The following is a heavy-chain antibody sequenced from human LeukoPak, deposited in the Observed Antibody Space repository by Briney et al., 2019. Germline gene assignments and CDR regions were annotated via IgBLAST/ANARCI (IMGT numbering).Heavy chain of an antibody. D-gene: IGHD6-19*01. CDR3: ATKQWLAPPPDS. CDR1: GFTFSKYW. V-gene: IGHV3-74*01. CDR2: INTDGTVT. Sequence: GGSLRLSCAASGFTFSKYWMLWVRQAPGKGLESVSRINTDGTVTTYADSVKGRFTVSKDNADNTMFLQMNSVRDEGTAVYYCATKQWLAPPPDSWGQGTPVTVSS. J-gene: IGHJ4*02.